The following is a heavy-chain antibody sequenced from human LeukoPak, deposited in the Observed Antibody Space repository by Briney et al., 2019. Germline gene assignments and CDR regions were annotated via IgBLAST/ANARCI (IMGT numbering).Heavy chain of an antibody. V-gene: IGHV3-23*01. Sequence: PGGSLRLSCAASGFTFRSYAMTWVRQAPGKGLEWVSALSGSGGSTYYADSVKGRFTISRDNSKNTLYLQMNSLRAEDTAVYYYAREVVVAATRRNRQTVDYYYYMDVWGKGTTVTVSS. J-gene: IGHJ6*03. CDR1: GFTFRSYA. CDR3: AREVVVAATRRNRQTVDYYYYMDV. D-gene: IGHD2-15*01. CDR2: LSGSGGST.